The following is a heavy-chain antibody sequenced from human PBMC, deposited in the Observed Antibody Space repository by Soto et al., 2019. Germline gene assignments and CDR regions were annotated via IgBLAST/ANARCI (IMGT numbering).Heavy chain of an antibody. V-gene: IGHV1-69*13. D-gene: IGHD6-6*01. Sequence: GASVKVSCKASGGTFSSYAISWVRQAPVQGLEWMGGIIPIFGTANYAQKFQGRVTITADESTSTAYMELSSLRSEDTAVYYCARDRAGAARPYYYYGMDVWGQGTTVTVSS. CDR1: GGTFSSYA. CDR2: IIPIFGTA. J-gene: IGHJ6*02. CDR3: ARDRAGAARPYYYYGMDV.